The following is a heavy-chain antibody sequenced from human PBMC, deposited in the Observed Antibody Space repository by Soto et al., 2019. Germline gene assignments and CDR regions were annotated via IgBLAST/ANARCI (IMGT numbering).Heavy chain of an antibody. V-gene: IGHV4-59*01. D-gene: IGHD6-13*01. Sequence: SETLSLTCTVSGGSISSYYWSWIRQPPGKGLEWIGYIYYSGSTNYNPSLKSRVTISVDTSKNQFSLKLSSVTAADTAVYYCARARSSSWYPNYYYMDAWGKGTTVTVSS. J-gene: IGHJ6*03. CDR2: IYYSGST. CDR1: GGSISSYY. CDR3: ARARSSSWYPNYYYMDA.